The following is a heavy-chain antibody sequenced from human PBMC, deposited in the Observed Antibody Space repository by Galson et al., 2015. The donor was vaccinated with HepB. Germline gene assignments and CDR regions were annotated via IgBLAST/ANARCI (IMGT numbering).Heavy chain of an antibody. CDR2: ISSSSTTI. D-gene: IGHD3-16*01. V-gene: IGHV3-48*04. CDR3: ARDRAVATLGAFDY. J-gene: IGHJ4*02. Sequence: SLRLSCAASTFIFSTYSMNWVRQAPGKGLEWVSYISSSSTTIYYADSVKGRFTISRDNAKNSLYLQMNSLRAEDTAVYYCARDRAVATLGAFDYWGQGTLVTVSS. CDR1: TFIFSTYS.